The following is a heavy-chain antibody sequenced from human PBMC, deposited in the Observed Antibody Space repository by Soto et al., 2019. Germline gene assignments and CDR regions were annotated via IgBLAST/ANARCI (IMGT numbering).Heavy chain of an antibody. CDR1: GGTFTYYG. V-gene: IGHV1-69*01. D-gene: IGHD3-22*01. J-gene: IGHJ5*02. Sequence: QVQLVQSGAEVKRPGSSVKLSCKASGGTFTYYGISWVRQAPGQGLEWMGVLIPIIGPATYAQKFQGRLTITADQSTSTAYMELSSLGSEDTALYYCARDLGTTIAGPPRRDTYGWLDPWGQGTLVTVSS. CDR3: ARDLGTTIAGPPRRDTYGWLDP. CDR2: LIPIIGPA.